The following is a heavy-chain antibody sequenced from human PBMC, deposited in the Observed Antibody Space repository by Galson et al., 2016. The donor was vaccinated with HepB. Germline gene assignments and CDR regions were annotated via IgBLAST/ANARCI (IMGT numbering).Heavy chain of an antibody. J-gene: IGHJ6*02. V-gene: IGHV3-11*01. CDR1: GFTFSDYY. CDR2: ISTSGSTK. CDR3: VFDSWSGYFTMDV. D-gene: IGHD3-3*01. Sequence: SLRLSCAASGFTFSDYYMAWIRQAPGKGLEWVSDISTSGSTKKYADSVKGRFTISRDNAKNSVFLQMNSLRAGDTAVYYCVFDSWSGYFTMDVWGQGTTVTVSS.